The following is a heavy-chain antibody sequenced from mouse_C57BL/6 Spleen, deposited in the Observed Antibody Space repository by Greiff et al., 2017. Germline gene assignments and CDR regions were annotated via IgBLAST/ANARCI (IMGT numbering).Heavy chain of an antibody. CDR1: GYAFTNYL. J-gene: IGHJ3*01. V-gene: IGHV1-54*01. D-gene: IGHD1-1*01. CDR3: ARGGITTVVPFAY. CDR2: INPGSGGT. Sequence: QVQLQQSGAELVRPGTSVKVSCKASGYAFTNYLIEWVKQRPGQGLEWIGVINPGSGGTNYNEKFKGKATLTADKSSSTAYMQLSSLTSEDSAVYFCARGGITTVVPFAYWGQGTLVTVSA.